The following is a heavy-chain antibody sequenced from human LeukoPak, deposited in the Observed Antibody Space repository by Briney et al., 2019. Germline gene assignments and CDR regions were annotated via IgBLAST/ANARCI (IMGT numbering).Heavy chain of an antibody. J-gene: IGHJ4*02. V-gene: IGHV5-10-1*04. CDR2: IDPSDSYT. D-gene: IGHD5-18*01. CDR1: GYSFTSYW. Sequence: GESLRISCKGSGYSFTSYWISWVRQMPGKGLEWMGRIDPSDSYTNYSPSFQGQVTISVDRSVNTAYLQWSSLKASDTAMYFCVRHLSGYGFDYRVLDSWGQGTLVTVSS. CDR3: VRHLSGYGFDYRVLDS.